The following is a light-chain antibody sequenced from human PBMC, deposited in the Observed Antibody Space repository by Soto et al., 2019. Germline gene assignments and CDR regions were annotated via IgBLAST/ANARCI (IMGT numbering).Light chain of an antibody. CDR3: QSYDTSLSGML. J-gene: IGLJ2*01. CDR1: SSNIGARYD. Sequence: HSVLTQPPSVSGAPGQRVTISCTGTSSNIGARYDVHWYQQLPGTAPKLLIYGNNYRPSGVPDRFSGSRSDTSASLAITGLQAEDEADYYCQSYDTSLSGMLFGGGTQLTVL. V-gene: IGLV1-40*01. CDR2: GNN.